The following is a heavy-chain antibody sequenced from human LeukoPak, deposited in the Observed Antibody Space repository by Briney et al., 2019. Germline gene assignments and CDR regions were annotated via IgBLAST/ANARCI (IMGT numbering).Heavy chain of an antibody. J-gene: IGHJ5*02. CDR3: ARQGNDSSGSTWT. V-gene: IGHV5-51*01. CDR1: GFDFSTSW. CDR2: IYPHDSDT. Sequence: GESLKISCWGSGFDFSTSWIGWVRQMPGEGLEWMGIIYPHDSDTKYSPSFQGQVTISADKSVSTAYLQWNSLKASDTAMYYCARQGNDSSGSTWTWGQGTLVTVSS. D-gene: IGHD3-22*01.